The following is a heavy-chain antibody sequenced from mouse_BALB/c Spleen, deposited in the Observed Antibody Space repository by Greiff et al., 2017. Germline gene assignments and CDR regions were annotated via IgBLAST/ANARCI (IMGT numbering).Heavy chain of an antibody. Sequence: EVKVVESGGGLVQPGGSRKLSCAASGFTFSSFGMHWVRQAPEKGLEWVAYISSGSSTIYYADTVKGRFTISRDNPKNTLFLQMTSLRSEDTAMYYCARSDRYDGAWFAYWGQGTLVTVSA. D-gene: IGHD2-14*01. CDR3: ARSDRYDGAWFAY. CDR1: GFTFSSFG. V-gene: IGHV5-17*02. CDR2: ISSGSSTI. J-gene: IGHJ3*01.